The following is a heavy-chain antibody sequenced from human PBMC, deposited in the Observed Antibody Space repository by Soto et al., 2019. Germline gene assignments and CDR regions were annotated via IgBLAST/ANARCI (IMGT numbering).Heavy chain of an antibody. CDR1: GFIFSNFA. CDR2: IRQSGDRS. CDR3: VTDVRTRIDN. J-gene: IGHJ4*02. D-gene: IGHD3-10*01. V-gene: IGHV3-23*01. Sequence: QLLEPGGDLVQPGGSLRLSCAASGFIFSNFAMYWVRRAPGTGLEWVSSIRQSGDRSSYADSAKGRFTISRDNSKNTLYLQMNGLRRDDTAVYYCVTDVRTRIDNWGPGTLVTVSS.